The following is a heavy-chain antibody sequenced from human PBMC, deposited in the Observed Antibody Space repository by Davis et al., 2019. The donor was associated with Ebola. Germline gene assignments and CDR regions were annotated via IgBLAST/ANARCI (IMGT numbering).Heavy chain of an antibody. D-gene: IGHD3-10*01. V-gene: IGHV3-66*01. J-gene: IGHJ4*02. Sequence: GESLKISCAVSGFTVTANFISWVRQAPGKGLEWVSVIYRDYSTYYADSVKGRFTISRGSPENTLYLQMGSLRTEDMAVYYCAREGEPGSLDFWGRGTLVTVSS. CDR1: GFTVTANF. CDR2: IYRDYST. CDR3: AREGEPGSLDF.